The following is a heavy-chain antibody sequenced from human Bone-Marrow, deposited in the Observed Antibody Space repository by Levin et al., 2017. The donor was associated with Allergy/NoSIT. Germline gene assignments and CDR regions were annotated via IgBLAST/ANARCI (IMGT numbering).Heavy chain of an antibody. CDR2: IYHSGST. J-gene: IGHJ3*02. CDR1: GGSISSSNW. CDR3: ARGSRSSVPVSSGGSAFDI. V-gene: IGHV4-4*02. Sequence: SSETLSLTCAVSGGSISSSNWWSWVRQPPGKGLEWIGEIYHSGSTNYNPSLKSRVTISVDKSKNQFSLKLSSVTAADTAVYYCARGSRSSVPVSSGGSAFDIWGQGTMVTVSS. D-gene: IGHD6-19*01.